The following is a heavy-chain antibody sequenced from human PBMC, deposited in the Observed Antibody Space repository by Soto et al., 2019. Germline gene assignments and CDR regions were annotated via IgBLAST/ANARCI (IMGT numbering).Heavy chain of an antibody. CDR2: ITGSGRDT. Sequence: GGSLRLSCAASGFTFRNNVLSWVRQAPGKGLDWVSGITGSGRDTYYADSVKGRFTISRDNSRNMVFLQMNSLRAEDTALYYCAKNGLDNSPSAIDSWGPGTLVTVSS. J-gene: IGHJ4*02. CDR3: AKNGLDNSPSAIDS. D-gene: IGHD2-8*01. V-gene: IGHV3-23*01. CDR1: GFTFRNNV.